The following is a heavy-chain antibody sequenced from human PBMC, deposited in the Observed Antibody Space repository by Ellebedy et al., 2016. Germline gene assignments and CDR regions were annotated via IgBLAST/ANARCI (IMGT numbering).Heavy chain of an antibody. Sequence: ASVKVSCKASGYTFTSYAMNWVRQAPGQGLEWMGGIIPIFGTANYAQKFQGRVTITADESTSTAYMELSSLRAEDTAVYYCARDVIDGSGSYYPTYYLDYWGQGTTVTVSS. J-gene: IGHJ4*03. D-gene: IGHD3-10*01. V-gene: IGHV1-69*13. CDR3: ARDVIDGSGSYYPTYYLDY. CDR1: GYTFTSYA. CDR2: IIPIFGTA.